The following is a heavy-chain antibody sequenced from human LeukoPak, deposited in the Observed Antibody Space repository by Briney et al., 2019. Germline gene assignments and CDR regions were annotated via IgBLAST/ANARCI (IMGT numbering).Heavy chain of an antibody. D-gene: IGHD6-25*01. CDR2: IYHTGNT. Sequence: ASGTLSLTCAVSGGSITSANWWSWVRQSPGKGLEWIGEIYHTGNTNYNPSLNSRVSISLDTSKNQFSLRLTSVTAADTAVYFCARDANGSDLHYYHMDVWGKGTTVTVSS. J-gene: IGHJ6*03. V-gene: IGHV4-4*02. CDR3: ARDANGSDLHYYHMDV. CDR1: GGSITSANW.